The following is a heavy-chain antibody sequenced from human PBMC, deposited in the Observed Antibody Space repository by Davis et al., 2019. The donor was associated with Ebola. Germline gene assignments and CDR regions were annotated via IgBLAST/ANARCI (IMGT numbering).Heavy chain of an antibody. D-gene: IGHD6-19*01. V-gene: IGHV4-34*01. CDR2: INHSGST. J-gene: IGHJ4*02. CDR3: ARVPLGYSSGWYRDY. Sequence: MPSETLSLTCAVYGGSFSGYYWSWIRQPPGKGLEWIGEINHSGSTNYNPSLKSRVTISVDTSKNQFSLKLSSVTAADTAVYYCARVPLGYSSGWYRDYWGQGTLVTVSS. CDR1: GGSFSGYY.